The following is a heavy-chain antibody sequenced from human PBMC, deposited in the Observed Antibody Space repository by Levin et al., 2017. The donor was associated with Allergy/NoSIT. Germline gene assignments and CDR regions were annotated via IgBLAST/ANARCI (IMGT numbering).Heavy chain of an antibody. CDR1: GFTFSRYA. D-gene: IGHD5-18*01. CDR2: ISGSGGST. V-gene: IGHV3-23*01. CDR3: ANMDPAMVRLFAFDI. J-gene: IGHJ3*02. Sequence: PGGSLRLSCAAAGFTFSRYAMTWVRQAPGKGLEWVSTISGSGGSTYYADSVKGRFTISRDNSKNTLYLQMNSLRAEDTAVYFCANMDPAMVRLFAFDIWGQETMVTVSS.